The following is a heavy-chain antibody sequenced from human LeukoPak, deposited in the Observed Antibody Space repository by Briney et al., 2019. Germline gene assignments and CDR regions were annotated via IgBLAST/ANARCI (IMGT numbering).Heavy chain of an antibody. J-gene: IGHJ5*02. D-gene: IGHD2-2*01. V-gene: IGHV1-2*02. CDR1: GYTFTGYY. CDR2: INPNSGGT. Sequence: ASVTVSCTASGYTFTGYYKHWVRQAPGQGLEWMGWINPNSGGTNYAQKFQRRVTMTRDTSISTAYMELSRLRSDDTTVYYCARDQTGIVVVPAAYISWFDPWGQGTLVTVSS. CDR3: ARDQTGIVVVPAAYISWFDP.